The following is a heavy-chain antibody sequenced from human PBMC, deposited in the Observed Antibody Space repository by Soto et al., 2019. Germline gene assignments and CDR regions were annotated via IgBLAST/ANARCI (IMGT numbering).Heavy chain of an antibody. CDR1: RLSVSSYR. Sequence: LXLSCAASRLSVSSYRMYWVFLLPWKGLEWVSYSSGSSRTRYYADSLEDRFTTFTDNTTNSLYLQMNSPRDEDTAVYYFSRGGSSCYLDQYGMDVWGQGTMVTVSS. V-gene: IGHV3-48*02. D-gene: IGHD6-13*01. J-gene: IGHJ6*02. CDR3: SRGGSSCYLDQYGMDV. CDR2: SSGSSRTR.